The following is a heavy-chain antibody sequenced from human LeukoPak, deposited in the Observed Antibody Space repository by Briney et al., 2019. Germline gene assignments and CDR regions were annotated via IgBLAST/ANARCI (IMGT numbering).Heavy chain of an antibody. CDR2: INPSGGGT. CDR1: GYTFTTYY. D-gene: IGHD3-22*01. J-gene: IGHJ4*02. V-gene: IGHV1-46*01. Sequence: ASVKVSFKASGYTFTTYYMHWVRQAPGQGPEWMGIINPSGGGTSYAQKFQDRVTMTRDTSTSTVYMELSSLRSQDTAVYYCARADYYDSNGYYYGYFDYWGQGTLVTVSS. CDR3: ARADYYDSNGYYYGYFDY.